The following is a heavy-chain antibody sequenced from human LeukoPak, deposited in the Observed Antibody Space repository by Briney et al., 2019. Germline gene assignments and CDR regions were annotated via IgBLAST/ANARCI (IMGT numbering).Heavy chain of an antibody. CDR2: ISAYNGNT. J-gene: IGHJ4*02. D-gene: IGHD3-22*01. V-gene: IGHV1-18*01. Sequence: GASVKVSCKASGYTFTSYGISWVRQAPGQGLEWMGWISAYNGNTNYAQKLQGRVTMTTDTSTSTAYMELRSLRSDDTAVYYCASLEHTRGYYYDSSAPSHLGYWGQGTLVTVSS. CDR3: ASLEHTRGYYYDSSAPSHLGY. CDR1: GYTFTSYG.